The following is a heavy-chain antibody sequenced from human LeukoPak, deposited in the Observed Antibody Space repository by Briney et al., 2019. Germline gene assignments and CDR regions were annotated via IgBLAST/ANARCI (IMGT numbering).Heavy chain of an antibody. CDR2: ITQDGSEK. Sequence: PGGSLRLSCEASGFTFTGYWMTWVRQAPGKGLEWVATITQDGSEKYYVDSVKGRFTISRDNAKNSLYLQMNSLRVEDTAVFYCATGHSGSYSAWGQGTLVTVSS. J-gene: IGHJ5*02. D-gene: IGHD3-10*01. V-gene: IGHV3-7*03. CDR3: ATGHSGSYSA. CDR1: GFTFTGYW.